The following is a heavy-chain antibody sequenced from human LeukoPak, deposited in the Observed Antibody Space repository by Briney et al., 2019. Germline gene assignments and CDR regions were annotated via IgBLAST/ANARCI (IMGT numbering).Heavy chain of an antibody. V-gene: IGHV3-21*01. CDR3: ARLAGSGSRDAFDI. CDR2: ISSSSSYI. J-gene: IGHJ3*02. D-gene: IGHD3-10*01. Sequence: GGSLRLSCAASGFTFSSYSMNWVRQAPGKGLEWVSSISSSSSYIYYADSVKGRFTISRDNAKNSLYLQMNSLRAGDTAVYYCARLAGSGSRDAFDIWGQGTMVTVSS. CDR1: GFTFSSYS.